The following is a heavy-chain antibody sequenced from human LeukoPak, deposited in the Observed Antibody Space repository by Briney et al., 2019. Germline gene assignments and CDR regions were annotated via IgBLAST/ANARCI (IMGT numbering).Heavy chain of an antibody. Sequence: GGSLRLSCAASGFSFSSYAMSWVRQAPGKGLEWVSAISGSGGSTYYADSVKGRFTISRDNSKNTLYLQMNSLRAEDTAVYYCATYYDSSGYYPADYWGQGTLVTVSS. J-gene: IGHJ4*02. CDR2: ISGSGGST. CDR3: ATYYDSSGYYPADY. D-gene: IGHD3-22*01. CDR1: GFSFSSYA. V-gene: IGHV3-23*01.